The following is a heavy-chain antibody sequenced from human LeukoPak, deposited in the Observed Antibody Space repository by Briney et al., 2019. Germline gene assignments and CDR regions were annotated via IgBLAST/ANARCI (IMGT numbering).Heavy chain of an antibody. CDR3: TRDLTQYYDVWSGSHGFDI. V-gene: IGHV3-21*01. CDR1: GFTFSSYS. J-gene: IGHJ3*02. CDR2: ISSSSSYI. D-gene: IGHD3-3*01. Sequence: PGGSLRLSCAASGFTFSSYSMNWVRQAPGKGLEWVSSISSSSSYIYYADSVKGRFTISRDNAKNSLYLQMNSLRAEDTAVYYCTRDLTQYYDVWSGSHGFDIWGQGTMVIVSS.